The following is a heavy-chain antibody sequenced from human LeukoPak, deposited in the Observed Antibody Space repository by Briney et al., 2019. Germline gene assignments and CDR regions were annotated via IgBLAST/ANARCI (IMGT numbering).Heavy chain of an antibody. CDR2: ISGSGGST. CDR1: GFTFSSYA. D-gene: IGHD3-10*01. V-gene: IGHV3-23*01. CDR3: AKEEKEGRLWFGELKYFYYMDV. J-gene: IGHJ6*03. Sequence: GGSLRLSCAASGFTFSSYAMSWVRQAPGKGLEWVSAISGSGGSTYYADSVKGRFTISRDNSKNTLYLPMDSLRAEATAVYYFAKEEKEGRLWFGELKYFYYMDVWGKGNTVTVSS.